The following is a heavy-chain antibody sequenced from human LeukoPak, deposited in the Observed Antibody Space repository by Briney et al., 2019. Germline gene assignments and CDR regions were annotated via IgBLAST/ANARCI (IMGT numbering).Heavy chain of an antibody. D-gene: IGHD2-15*01. J-gene: IGHJ4*02. Sequence: GASVKVSCKASGGTFSSYAISWVRQAPGQGLEWMGRIIPIFGTANYAQKFQGRVPITTDESTSTAYMELSSLRSEDTAVYYCARASDCSGGSCPISYWGQGTLVTVSS. CDR2: IIPIFGTA. V-gene: IGHV1-69*05. CDR3: ARASDCSGGSCPISY. CDR1: GGTFSSYA.